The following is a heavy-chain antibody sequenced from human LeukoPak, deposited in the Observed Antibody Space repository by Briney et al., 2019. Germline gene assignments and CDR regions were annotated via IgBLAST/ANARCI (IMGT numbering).Heavy chain of an antibody. CDR1: GGSISSSSYY. Sequence: PSETLSLTCTVSGGSISSSSYYWGWIRQPPGKGLEWIGSIYYSGSTYYNPSLKSRVTISVDTSKNQFSLKLSSVTAADTAVYYCARLVSRYYAYYFDYWGQGTLVTVSS. D-gene: IGHD3-3*01. V-gene: IGHV4-39*01. CDR3: ARLVSRYYAYYFDY. CDR2: IYYSGST. J-gene: IGHJ4*02.